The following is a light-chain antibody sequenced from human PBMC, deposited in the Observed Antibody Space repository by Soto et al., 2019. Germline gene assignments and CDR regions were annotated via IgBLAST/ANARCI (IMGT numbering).Light chain of an antibody. CDR3: SSYTSSSTLV. V-gene: IGLV2-14*01. CDR2: DVS. J-gene: IGLJ1*01. Sequence: QTVLTQPASVSGSPGQSITISCTGTSSDVGGYNYVSWYQQHPGKAPKLMIYDVSNRPSGVSNRFSGSKSGNTASLTISGLQAEDEADYYCSSYTSSSTLVFGTVTKLT. CDR1: SSDVGGYNY.